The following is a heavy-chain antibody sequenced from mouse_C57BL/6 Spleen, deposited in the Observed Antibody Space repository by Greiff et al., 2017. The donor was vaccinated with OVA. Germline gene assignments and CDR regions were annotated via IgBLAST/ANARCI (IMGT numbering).Heavy chain of an antibody. CDR3: ARDGGSTHYYAMDY. D-gene: IGHD1-1*01. J-gene: IGHJ4*01. CDR1: GYTFTDYY. CDR2: IYPGSGNT. Sequence: VQLQQSGAELVRPGASVKLSCKASGYTFTDYYINWVKQRPGQGLEWIARIYPGSGNTYYNEKFKGKATLPAEKSSSTAYMQLSSLTSEDSAVYFCARDGGSTHYYAMDYWGQGTSVTVSS. V-gene: IGHV1-76*01.